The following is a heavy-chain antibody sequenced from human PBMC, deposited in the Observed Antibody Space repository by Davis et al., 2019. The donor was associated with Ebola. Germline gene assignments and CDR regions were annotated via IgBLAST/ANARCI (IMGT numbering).Heavy chain of an antibody. D-gene: IGHD2-2*01. CDR3: ARHLYQPLIYPAGNYFDY. V-gene: IGHV4-39*01. CDR2: IYYGGST. CDR1: GGSISSSNYY. Sequence: MPSETLSLTCTVSGGSISSSNYYWGWIRQPPGKGLEWIGSIYYGGSTYYNPSLKTRVTISVDTSKNQFSLRLSSVTAADTSMYYCARHLYQPLIYPAGNYFDYWGQGTLVTVSS. J-gene: IGHJ4*02.